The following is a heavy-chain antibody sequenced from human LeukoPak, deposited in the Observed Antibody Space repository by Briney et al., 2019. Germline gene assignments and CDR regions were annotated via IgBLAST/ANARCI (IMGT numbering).Heavy chain of an antibody. Sequence: GGSLRLSCAASVFPFSTHAMSWVRQAPGKGLEWVSGISRSGGSTYYADSVKGRSTISRDNSKNTLYLQMNSLRAEDTAVYYCAKGYHYESSGYFDYWGQGTLVTVS. J-gene: IGHJ4*02. CDR3: AKGYHYESSGYFDY. CDR2: ISRSGGST. CDR1: VFPFSTHA. V-gene: IGHV3-23*01. D-gene: IGHD3-22*01.